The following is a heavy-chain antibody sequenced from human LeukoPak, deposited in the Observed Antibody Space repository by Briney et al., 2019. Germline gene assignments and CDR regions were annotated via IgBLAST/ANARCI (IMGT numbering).Heavy chain of an antibody. D-gene: IGHD1-26*01. V-gene: IGHV3-48*03. CDR1: GFTFSSYE. CDR3: ARDISSPSGSYPDY. J-gene: IGHJ4*02. Sequence: PGGSLRLSRAASGFTFSSYEMNWVRQAPGKGLEWVSYISSSGSTIYYADSVKGRFTISRDNAKNSLYLQMNSLRAEDTAVYYCARDISSPSGSYPDYWGQGTLVTVSS. CDR2: ISSSGSTI.